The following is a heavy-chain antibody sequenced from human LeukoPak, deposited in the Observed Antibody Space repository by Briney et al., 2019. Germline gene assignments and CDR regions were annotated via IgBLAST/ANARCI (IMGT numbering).Heavy chain of an antibody. CDR2: ISGTGGST. Sequence: PGGSLRLSSAVSGFTFISYAMSCFSRAPRKGLHWVSAISGTGGSTYYADSVKGRLTISRDNYKTTLYLRMNSMRAEDTAVYYCAKYQYSGVGYVDYWGHGTLVTVSS. CDR1: GFTFISYA. CDR3: AKYQYSGVGYVDY. D-gene: IGHD6-19*01. V-gene: IGHV3-23*01. J-gene: IGHJ4*01.